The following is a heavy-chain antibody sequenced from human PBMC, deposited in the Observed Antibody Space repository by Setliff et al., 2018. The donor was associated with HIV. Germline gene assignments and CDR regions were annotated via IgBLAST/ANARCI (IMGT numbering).Heavy chain of an antibody. V-gene: IGHV1-46*01. CDR2: INPSGGST. J-gene: IGHJ4*02. D-gene: IGHD6-19*01. CDR1: GYTFTSYY. Sequence: ASVKVSCKASGYTFTSYYMHWVRQAPGQGLEWMGIINPSGGSTSYAQKFQGRVTMTRDTSISTAYMELSRLRSDDTAVYYCARTPYSSGWYRGWGQGTLVTVSS. CDR3: ARTPYSSGWYRG.